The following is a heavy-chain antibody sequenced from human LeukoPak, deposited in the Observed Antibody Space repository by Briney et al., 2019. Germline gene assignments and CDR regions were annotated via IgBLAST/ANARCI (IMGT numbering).Heavy chain of an antibody. CDR1: GYTFSSYW. V-gene: IGHV5-51*01. CDR3: ARQNDFRLDY. CDR2: IYPGDSDT. J-gene: IGHJ4*02. Sequence: GESLKISCKGSGYTFSSYWIGWVRQMPGKGLEWMGIIYPGDSDTRYSPSLQGQVTISVDTSIGTAYLQWSSLKAPDTAIYYCARQNDFRLDYWGQGTLVTVPS. D-gene: IGHD3-3*01.